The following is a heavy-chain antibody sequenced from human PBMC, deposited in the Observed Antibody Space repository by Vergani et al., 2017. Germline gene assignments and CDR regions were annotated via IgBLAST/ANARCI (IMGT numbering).Heavy chain of an antibody. D-gene: IGHD4-11*01. Sequence: QVQLQESGPGLVKPSQTLSLTCTVSGGSISSGSYYWSWIRQPAGKGLEWIGRIYTRGSTNYNPSLKSRVTMSVDTSKNQFSLKLSSVTAADTAVYYCAREKIKVTTNKSYYYYMDVWGKGTTVTVSS. CDR3: AREKIKVTTNKSYYYYMDV. CDR2: IYTRGST. CDR1: GGSISSGSYY. V-gene: IGHV4-61*02. J-gene: IGHJ6*03.